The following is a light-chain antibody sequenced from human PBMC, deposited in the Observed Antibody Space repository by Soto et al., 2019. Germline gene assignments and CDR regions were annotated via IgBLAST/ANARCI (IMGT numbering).Light chain of an antibody. CDR1: QSLVHSDGNTY. Sequence: DVVMTQSPLSLPVTLGQPASISCRSSQSLVHSDGNTYLNWFQQRPGQSPRRLIYKVSNRDSGVPDRFSGSGSGTNFPLKISRVEAEDVGAYYCMQGTHWPPYTFGQGTKLEIK. CDR3: MQGTHWPPYT. CDR2: KVS. V-gene: IGKV2-30*02. J-gene: IGKJ2*01.